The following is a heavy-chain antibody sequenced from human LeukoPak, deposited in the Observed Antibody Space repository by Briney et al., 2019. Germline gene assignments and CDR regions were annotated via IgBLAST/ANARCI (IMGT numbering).Heavy chain of an antibody. CDR3: AKDFQYCSGGSCGD. Sequence: PGGSLRLSCAASGFTFSSYGMHWVRQAPGKGLEWVAFIRYDGSNKYYADSVKGRFTISRDNSKNTLYLQMNSLRAEDTAVYYCAKDFQYCSGGSCGDWGQGTLVTVSS. D-gene: IGHD2-15*01. CDR1: GFTFSSYG. J-gene: IGHJ4*02. CDR2: IRYDGSNK. V-gene: IGHV3-30*02.